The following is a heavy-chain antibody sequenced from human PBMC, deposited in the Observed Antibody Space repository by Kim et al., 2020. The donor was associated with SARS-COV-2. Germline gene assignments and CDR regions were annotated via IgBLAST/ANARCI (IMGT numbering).Heavy chain of an antibody. CDR2: IIPIFGTA. D-gene: IGHD3-3*01. V-gene: IGHV1-69*13. J-gene: IGHJ4*02. CDR1: GGTFSSYA. Sequence: SVKVSCKASGGTFSSYAISWVRQAPGQGLEWMGGIIPIFGTANYAQKFQGRVTITEDESTSTAYMELSSLRSEDTAVYYCARTVGNYDFWSGYYNYWGQGTLVTVSS. CDR3: ARTVGNYDFWSGYYNY.